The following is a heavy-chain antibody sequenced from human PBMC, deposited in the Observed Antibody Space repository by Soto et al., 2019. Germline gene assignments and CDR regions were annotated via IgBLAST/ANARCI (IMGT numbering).Heavy chain of an antibody. Sequence: PGGSLRLSCAASGFTLSSYAMSWVRQAPGKGLEWVSAISGSGGSTYYADSVKGRFTISRDNSKNTLYLQMNSLRAEDTAVYYFAKDLGRSLTYYYSYGMDVWGQGTTVTVSS. CDR3: AKDLGRSLTYYYSYGMDV. D-gene: IGHD1-26*01. J-gene: IGHJ6*02. CDR2: ISGSGGST. CDR1: GFTLSSYA. V-gene: IGHV3-23*01.